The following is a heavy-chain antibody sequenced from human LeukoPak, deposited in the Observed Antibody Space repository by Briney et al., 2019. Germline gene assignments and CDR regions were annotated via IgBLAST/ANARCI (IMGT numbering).Heavy chain of an antibody. D-gene: IGHD3-22*01. CDR3: ARDLTDYYDSSGSQIFQH. CDR2: INTNTGNP. J-gene: IGHJ1*01. V-gene: IGHV7-4-1*02. CDR1: GGTFSSYA. Sequence: ASVKVSCKASGGTFSSYAISWVRQAPGQGLEWMGWINTNTGNPTYAQGFTGRFVSSLDTSVSTAYLQISSLKAEDTAEYYCARDLTDYYDSSGSQIFQHWGQGTLVTVSA.